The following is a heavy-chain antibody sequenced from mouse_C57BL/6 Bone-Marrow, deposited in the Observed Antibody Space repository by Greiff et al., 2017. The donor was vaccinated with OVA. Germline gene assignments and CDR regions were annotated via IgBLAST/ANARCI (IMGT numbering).Heavy chain of an antibody. CDR2: IDPETGGT. D-gene: IGHD1-2*01. CDR3: TREGVLRRRDD. J-gene: IGHJ2*01. V-gene: IGHV1-15*01. CDR1: GYTFTDYE. Sequence: QVQLQQSGAELVRPGASVTLSCKASGYTFTDYEMHWVKQTPVHGLEWIGAIDPETGGTAYNQKFKGKAILTADKSSSTAYMELRSLTSEDSAVYYCTREGVLRRRDDWGKGTTLTVSS.